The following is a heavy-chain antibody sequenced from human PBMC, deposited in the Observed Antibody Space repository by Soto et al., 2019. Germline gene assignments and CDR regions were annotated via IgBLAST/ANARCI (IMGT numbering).Heavy chain of an antibody. D-gene: IGHD3-10*01. CDR1: GFTFSSYD. CDR2: IGIAFNT. V-gene: IGHV3-13*01. J-gene: IGHJ4*02. CDR3: ARGDYFCSGSFDY. Sequence: HPGGSLRLSCAASGFTFSSYDMQWVRQVTGKGLEWVSSIGIAFNTYYADSVKGRFTLSRENAKNSLYLQMNSLKAGDTAVYYCARGDYFCSGSFDYWGQGALVTVSS.